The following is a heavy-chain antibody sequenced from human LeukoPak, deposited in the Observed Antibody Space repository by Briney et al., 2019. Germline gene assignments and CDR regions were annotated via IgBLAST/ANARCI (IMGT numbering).Heavy chain of an antibody. V-gene: IGHV3-66*01. CDR1: GFIVSSKY. Sequence: GGSLRLSCAASGFIVSSKYMSWVRQAPGKGLEWVAIIFSGASTYYADSVKGRFTISRDNSKNTLYLQMNSLRAEDTAVYYCAKVGAVAAADCWGQGTLDTVSS. CDR3: AKVGAVAAADC. J-gene: IGHJ4*02. CDR2: IFSGAST. D-gene: IGHD6-19*01.